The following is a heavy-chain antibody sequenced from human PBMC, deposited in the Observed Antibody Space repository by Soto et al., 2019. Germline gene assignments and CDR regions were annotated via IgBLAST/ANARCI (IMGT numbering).Heavy chain of an antibody. D-gene: IGHD6-19*01. CDR2: IYWDDDK. J-gene: IGHJ6*02. CDR3: AHRRRIAVAGRYYYYGMDV. Sequence: QITLKESGPTLVKPTQTLTLTCTFSGFSLSTSGVGVGWIRQPPGKALEWLALIYWDDDKRYSPSLKSRLTITNDTPKHQVLLTMTNIDPVDTATYYCAHRRRIAVAGRYYYYGMDVWGQGTTVTVSS. V-gene: IGHV2-5*02. CDR1: GFSLSTSGVG.